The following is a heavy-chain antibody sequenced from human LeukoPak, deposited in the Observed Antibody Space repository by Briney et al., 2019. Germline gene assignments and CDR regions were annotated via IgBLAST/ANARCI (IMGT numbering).Heavy chain of an antibody. CDR1: GYTLTELS. V-gene: IGHV1-24*01. CDR2: FDPEDGET. D-gene: IGHD3-22*01. CDR3: ATRFGYYDSSGYYSDASDI. J-gene: IGHJ3*02. Sequence: GASVKVSCKVSGYTLTELSMHWVRQAPGKGLEWMGGFDPEDGETIYAQKFQGRVTMTEDTSTDTAYMELSSLRSEDTAVYYCATRFGYYDSSGYYSDASDIWGQGTMVTVSS.